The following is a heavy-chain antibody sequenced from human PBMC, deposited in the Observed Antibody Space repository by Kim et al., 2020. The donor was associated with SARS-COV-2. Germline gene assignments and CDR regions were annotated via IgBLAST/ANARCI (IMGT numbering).Heavy chain of an antibody. Sequence: SETLSLTCTVSGGSISSGGYYWSWIRQHPGKGLEWIGYIYYSGSTYYNPSLKSRVTISVDTSKNQFSLKLSSVTAADTAVYYCARCNDSSGLYYFDYWGQGTLVTVSS. D-gene: IGHD3-22*01. V-gene: IGHV4-31*03. CDR1: GGSISSGGYY. CDR3: ARCNDSSGLYYFDY. CDR2: IYYSGST. J-gene: IGHJ4*02.